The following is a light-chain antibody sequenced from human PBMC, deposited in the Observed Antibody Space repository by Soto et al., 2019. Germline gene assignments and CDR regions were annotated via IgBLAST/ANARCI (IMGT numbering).Light chain of an antibody. Sequence: QSALTQPPSASGSPEQSVTMSCTGTSSDIGKYKYVSWYQQHPGKAPRLLIYEVSKRPSGVPDRFSGSKSANTASLTVSGLQAEDEADYYCTSYAGSKDFVVFGGGTKVTVL. CDR1: SSDIGKYKY. V-gene: IGLV2-8*01. CDR3: TSYAGSKDFVV. CDR2: EVS. J-gene: IGLJ3*02.